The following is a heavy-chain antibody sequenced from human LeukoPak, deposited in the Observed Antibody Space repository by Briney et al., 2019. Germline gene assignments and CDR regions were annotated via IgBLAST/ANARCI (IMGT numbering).Heavy chain of an antibody. CDR1: GDSIGSGRNY. V-gene: IGHV4-39*01. CDR3: ARHLSGTTMSHYFDF. J-gene: IGHJ4*02. CDR2: IYSSGNT. D-gene: IGHD1-1*01. Sequence: NPSETLSLTCSVSGDSIGSGRNYWGWIRQSPGKGLEWIASIYSSGNTHSNPSLKSRVSISVDTSKNQVSLKLYSVTASDAAIYYCARHLSGTTMSHYFDFWGQGTLVTVSS.